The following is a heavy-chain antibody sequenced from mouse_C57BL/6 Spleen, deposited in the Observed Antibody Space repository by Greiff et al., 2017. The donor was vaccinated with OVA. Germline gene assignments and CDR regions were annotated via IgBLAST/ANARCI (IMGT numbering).Heavy chain of an antibody. V-gene: IGHV5S21*01. CDR1: GFTFSSYA. CDR2: ISSGGDCI. D-gene: IGHD4-1*01. J-gene: IGHJ2*01. CDR3: ARDLGSGTFFDY. Sequence: EVKLVESGEGLVKPGGSLKLSCAASGFTFSSYAMSWVRQTPEQRLEWVAYISSGGDCIYYADTVKGRVTISRDNARNTLYLQMSSLKSEDTAMYYCARDLGSGTFFDYWGQGTTLTVSS.